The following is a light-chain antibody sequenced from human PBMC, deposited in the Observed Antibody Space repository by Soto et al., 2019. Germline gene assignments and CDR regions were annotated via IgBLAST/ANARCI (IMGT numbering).Light chain of an antibody. CDR1: SSNIGRNS. V-gene: IGLV1-51*01. CDR3: GAWDNSLTVVV. CDR2: DND. Sequence: QSVLTQPPSLSAAPGQKVTISCSGSSSNIGRNSVSWYQHLPGTAPKLLIYDNDKRPSGIPDRFSGSKSGTSATLGITGLQTGDEADYYCGAWDNSLTVVVFGGGTKVIVL. J-gene: IGLJ2*01.